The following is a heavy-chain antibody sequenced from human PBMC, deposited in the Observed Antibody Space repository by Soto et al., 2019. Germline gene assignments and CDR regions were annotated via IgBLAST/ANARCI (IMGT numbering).Heavy chain of an antibody. J-gene: IGHJ6*02. CDR1: GGSFSGYY. CDR2: INHSGST. Sequence: SETLSLTCAVCGGSFSGYYWTWIRPPPGTGLEWIGEINHSGSTNYNPSLKSRVTISVDTSKNQFSLKLNSVTAADTAVYYCARHLWGYCGTDCYPLDVWGQGTTVTVSS. D-gene: IGHD2-21*02. CDR3: ARHLWGYCGTDCYPLDV. V-gene: IGHV4-34*01.